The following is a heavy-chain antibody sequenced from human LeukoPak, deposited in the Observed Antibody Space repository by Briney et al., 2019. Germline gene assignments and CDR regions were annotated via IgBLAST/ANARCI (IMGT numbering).Heavy chain of an antibody. CDR3: ARGGSRITIFGVVVVLDAFDI. CDR1: GGSISSSSYY. J-gene: IGHJ3*02. Sequence: SETLSLTCTVSGGSISSSSYYWGWIRQPPGTGLEWIGSIYYSGSTYYNPSLKSRVTISVDTSKNQFSLKLSSVTAADTAVYYCARGGSRITIFGVVVVLDAFDIWGQGTMVTVSS. V-gene: IGHV4-39*07. D-gene: IGHD3-3*01. CDR2: IYYSGST.